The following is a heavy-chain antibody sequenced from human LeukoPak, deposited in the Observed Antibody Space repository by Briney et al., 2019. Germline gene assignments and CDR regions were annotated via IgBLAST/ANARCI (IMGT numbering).Heavy chain of an antibody. Sequence: SETLSLTCTVSGGSISSYYWSWIRQPPGKGLGWIGYLYYSGSTNSNPSLKSRVTMSVDTSKNQFSLKLRSVTAADTAVYYCARGGSGISNAFDIWGQGTMVTVSS. CDR1: GGSISSYY. J-gene: IGHJ3*02. V-gene: IGHV4-59*01. D-gene: IGHD3-10*01. CDR3: ARGGSGISNAFDI. CDR2: LYYSGST.